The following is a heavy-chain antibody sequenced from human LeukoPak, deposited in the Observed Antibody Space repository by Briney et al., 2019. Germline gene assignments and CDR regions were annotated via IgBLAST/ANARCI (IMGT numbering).Heavy chain of an antibody. CDR3: ARHGYQGIAAAGPYYYYGMDV. D-gene: IGHD6-13*01. CDR2: IYPGDSDT. CDR1: GYSFTSYW. V-gene: IGHV5-51*01. Sequence: GESLKISCKGSGYSFTSYWIGWVRQMPGKGLEWMGIIYPGDSDTRYSPSFQGQVTISADKSISTAYLQWSSLKASDTAMYYCARHGYQGIAAAGPYYYYGMDVWGQGTTVTVSS. J-gene: IGHJ6*02.